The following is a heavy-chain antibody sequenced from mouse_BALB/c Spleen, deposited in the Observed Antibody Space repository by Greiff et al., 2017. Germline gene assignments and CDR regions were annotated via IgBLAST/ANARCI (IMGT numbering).Heavy chain of an antibody. CDR2: INPSSGYT. Sequence: VQLVESAAELARPGASVKMSCKASGYTFTSYTMHWVKQRPGQGLEWIGYINPSSGYTGYNQKFKDKTTLTADKSSSTAYMQLSSLTSEDSAVYYCARGKFPSYWGQGTTLTVSS. CDR3: ARGKFPSY. CDR1: GYTFTSYT. V-gene: IGHV1-4*02. J-gene: IGHJ2*01.